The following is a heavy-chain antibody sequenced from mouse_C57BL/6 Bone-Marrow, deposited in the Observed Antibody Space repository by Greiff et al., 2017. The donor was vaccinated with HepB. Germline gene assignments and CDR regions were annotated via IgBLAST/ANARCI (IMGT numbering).Heavy chain of an antibody. CDR3: ARTYAGYYVDY. D-gene: IGHD2-3*01. CDR1: GFTFSSYA. V-gene: IGHV5-4*03. J-gene: IGHJ2*01. Sequence: EVMLVESGGGLVKPGGSLKLSCAASGFTFSSYAMSWVRQTPEKRLEWVATISDGGSYTYYPDNVKGRFTISRDNAKNNLYLQMSHLKSEDTAMYYCARTYAGYYVDYWGQVTTLTVSS. CDR2: ISDGGSYT.